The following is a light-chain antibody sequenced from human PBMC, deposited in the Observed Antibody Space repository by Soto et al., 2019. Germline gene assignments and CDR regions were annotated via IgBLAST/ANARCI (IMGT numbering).Light chain of an antibody. CDR2: GAS. CDR3: QQYGGPVPWT. CDR1: QTISRNY. V-gene: IGKV3-20*01. J-gene: IGKJ1*01. Sequence: EVVLTQSPGTLSLSPGERATVSCRASQTISRNYLAWYQKKPGQAPRLLIYGASTRATGIPDRFTGSGSGTDFTLTIARLEPXXXXVYYCQQYGGPVPWTFGQGTKVEV.